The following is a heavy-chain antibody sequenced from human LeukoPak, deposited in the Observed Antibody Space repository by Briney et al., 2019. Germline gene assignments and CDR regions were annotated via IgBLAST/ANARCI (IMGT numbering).Heavy chain of an antibody. CDR3: ARGPYYDILTGSESYFDY. J-gene: IGHJ4*02. CDR1: GGSISSSSYY. D-gene: IGHD3-9*01. CDR2: IYYSGST. Sequence: SETLSLTCTVSGGSISSSSYYWGWIRQPPGKGLEWIGSIYYSGSTYYNPSLKSRVTISVDTSKNQFSLKLSSVTAADTAVYYCARGPYYDILTGSESYFDYWGQGTLVTVSS. V-gene: IGHV4-39*07.